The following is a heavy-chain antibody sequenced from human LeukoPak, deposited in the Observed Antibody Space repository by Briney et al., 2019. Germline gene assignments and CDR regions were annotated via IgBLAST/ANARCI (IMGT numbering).Heavy chain of an antibody. CDR3: ATAMIYWMVYYFDS. J-gene: IGHJ4*02. CDR2: ISSISSYI. V-gene: IGHV3-21*04. CDR1: GFTFNSYT. D-gene: IGHD3/OR15-3a*01. Sequence: GGSLRLSCAASGFTFNSYTMNWVRQAPGKGLEWVSSISSISSYIYYADSVKGRFTISRDNSKKTLYLQMESLRVEDTAVYYCATAMIYWMVYYFDSWGQGTLVTVSS.